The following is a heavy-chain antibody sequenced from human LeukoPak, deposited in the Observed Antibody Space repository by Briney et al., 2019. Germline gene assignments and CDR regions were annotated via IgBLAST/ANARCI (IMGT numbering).Heavy chain of an antibody. CDR3: ARDYGYSSGWLRRGWFDP. CDR1: GYTFTGYY. CDR2: INPNSGGT. V-gene: IGHV1-2*02. D-gene: IGHD6-19*01. J-gene: IGHJ5*02. Sequence: VASVKVSCKASGYTFTGYYMHWVRQAPGQGLEWMGWINPNSGGTNYAQKFQGRVTMTRDTSISKAYMELSRLRSDDTAVYYCARDYGYSSGWLRRGWFDPWGQGTLVTVSS.